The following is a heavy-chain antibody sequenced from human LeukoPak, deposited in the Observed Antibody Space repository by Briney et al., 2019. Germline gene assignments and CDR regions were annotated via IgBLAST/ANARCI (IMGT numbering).Heavy chain of an antibody. V-gene: IGHV3-23*01. D-gene: IGHD3-10*01. J-gene: IGHJ5*01. CDR3: AKDLRGRWFGELFDF. Sequence: GGSLRLSCAASGFTFSNYAMSWVRQAPGKGPEWVSTISGSGGSTYYADSVKGRFTVSRDNSKNTVYLQMNSLRAEDTAVYYCAKDLRGRWFGELFDFWGQGTLVTVSS. CDR2: ISGSGGST. CDR1: GFTFSNYA.